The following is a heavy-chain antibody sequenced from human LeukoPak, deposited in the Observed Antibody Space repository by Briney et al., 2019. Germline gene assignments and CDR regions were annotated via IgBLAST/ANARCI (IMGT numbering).Heavy chain of an antibody. CDR1: GFTFSSYS. V-gene: IGHV3-21*01. Sequence: GGSLRLSCEASGFTFSSYSMNWVRQAPGKGLEWVSSIRSSSYIYYADSVKGRFTISRDNAKNSLYLQMNSLRAEDTAVYYCARANPSYYDILTGTNLPAFDIWGQGTMVTVSS. CDR3: ARANPSYYDILTGTNLPAFDI. CDR2: IRSSSYI. J-gene: IGHJ3*02. D-gene: IGHD3-9*01.